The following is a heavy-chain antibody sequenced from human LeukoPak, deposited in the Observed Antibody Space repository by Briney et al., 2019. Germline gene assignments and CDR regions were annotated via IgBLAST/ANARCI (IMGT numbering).Heavy chain of an antibody. CDR2: ISGSGGST. CDR1: GFTFSSYA. D-gene: IGHD6-19*01. J-gene: IGHJ4*02. V-gene: IGHV3-23*01. Sequence: GGSLRLSCAASGFTFSSYAMSWVRQAPGKGLEWVSGISGSGGSTYYADSVKGRFTISRDNSKNTLYLQMSSLRAEDTAVYYCAKMPVSYSSGWTNFDYWGQGTLVTVSS. CDR3: AKMPVSYSSGWTNFDY.